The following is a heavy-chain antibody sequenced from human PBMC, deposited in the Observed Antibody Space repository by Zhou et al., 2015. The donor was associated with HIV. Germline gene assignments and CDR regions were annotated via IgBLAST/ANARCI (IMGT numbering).Heavy chain of an antibody. D-gene: IGHD3-3*01. CDR2: IIPIFGTA. J-gene: IGHJ6*02. CDR3: ATPGGYDFWSGYSPYYYYGMDV. V-gene: IGHV1-69*01. CDR1: GGTFSSYA. Sequence: LVQSGTEVRKPGSSVKVSCKASGGTFSSYAISWVRQAPGQGLEWMGGIIPIFGTANYAQKFQGRVTITADESTSTAYMELSSLRSEDTAVYYCATPGGYDFWSGYSPYYYYGMDVWGQGP.